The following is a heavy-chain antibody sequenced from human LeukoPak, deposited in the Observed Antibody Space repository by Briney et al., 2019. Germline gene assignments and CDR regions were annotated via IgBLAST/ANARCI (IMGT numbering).Heavy chain of an antibody. CDR2: ITWNSGSV. Sequence: GGSLRLSCAASGFKFDEYAMYWVRHVPGQGLEWVSGITWNSGSVGYAGSVRGRFTISRDNAKNSLYLQMNSLRPEDTALYYCAKDGAIFGVPITRGGMDVWGQGTTVTVSS. V-gene: IGHV3-9*01. D-gene: IGHD3-3*01. CDR1: GFKFDEYA. CDR3: AKDGAIFGVPITRGGMDV. J-gene: IGHJ6*02.